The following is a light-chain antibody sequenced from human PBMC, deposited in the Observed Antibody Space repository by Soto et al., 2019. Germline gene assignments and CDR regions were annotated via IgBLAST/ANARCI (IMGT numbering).Light chain of an antibody. CDR2: DVS. V-gene: IGLV2-14*01. CDR3: SSRGV. Sequence: QSALTQPASVSGSPGQSITISCTGTSSDVGGYNYVSWYQQHPGKAPKLMIYDVSNRPSGVPNRFSGSKSGNTASLTISGLQAEDEADYYCSSRGVFGGGTKLTVL. J-gene: IGLJ3*02. CDR1: SSDVGGYNY.